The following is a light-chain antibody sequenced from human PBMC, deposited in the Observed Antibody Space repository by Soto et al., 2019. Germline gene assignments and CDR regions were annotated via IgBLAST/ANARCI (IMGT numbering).Light chain of an antibody. CDR2: SEN. CDR1: RFNIGSNT. V-gene: IGLV1-44*01. J-gene: IGLJ2*01. Sequence: QSVLTQPPSAAGTPGQRVTISCSGSRFNIGSNTVNWYQQLPGTAPKLLIDSENQRPSGVHDRFSGSKSGTSASLAISGLQSEDEADYYCAAWDGSLNVVLFGGGTKLTVL. CDR3: AAWDGSLNVVL.